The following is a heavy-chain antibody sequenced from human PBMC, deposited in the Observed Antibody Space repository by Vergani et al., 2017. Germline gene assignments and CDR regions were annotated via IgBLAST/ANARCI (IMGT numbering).Heavy chain of an antibody. CDR2: IYSTGST. V-gene: IGHV4-59*06. J-gene: IGHJ4*02. D-gene: IGHD3-22*01. Sequence: QVQLQESGPGLVKPSETLSLTCTVSGGSITNNFWSWIRRPPGKGLEWIGYIYSTGSTHHNPSLRRRINMSVDTSKNQFSLKLNSVTAADTAMYYCARMGGYDEGDALRIGYFDSWGPGILVTVSS. CDR1: GGSITNNF. CDR3: ARMGGYDEGDALRIGYFDS.